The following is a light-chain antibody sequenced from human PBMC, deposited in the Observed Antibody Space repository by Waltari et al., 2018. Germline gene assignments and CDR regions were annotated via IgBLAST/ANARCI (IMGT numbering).Light chain of an antibody. CDR1: QSIGYS. J-gene: IGKJ2*01. V-gene: IGKV3-15*01. CDR3: QQYSDWPPYN. Sequence: EIMMTQSPANLAVSPGDRATLSCRASQSIGYSLALYQQKPGQVPRLLIYDASPRATGISDRFSGTGSGTEFTLTINSLQSEDFAVYYCQQYSDWPPYNFGQGTKVEIK. CDR2: DAS.